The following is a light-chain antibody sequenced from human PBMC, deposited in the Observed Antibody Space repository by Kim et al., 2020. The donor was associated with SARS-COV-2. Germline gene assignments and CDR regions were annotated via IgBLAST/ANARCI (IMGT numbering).Light chain of an antibody. Sequence: DIQMTQSPSSLSASVGDRVTITCRASQSISSYLNWYQQKRGKAPKLLIYAASSLQSGVPSRFSGSGSGTGFTLTISSLQPEDFATYSCQQTYSTPTFGQGTKVDIK. J-gene: IGKJ1*01. CDR1: QSISSY. V-gene: IGKV1-39*01. CDR2: AAS. CDR3: QQTYSTPT.